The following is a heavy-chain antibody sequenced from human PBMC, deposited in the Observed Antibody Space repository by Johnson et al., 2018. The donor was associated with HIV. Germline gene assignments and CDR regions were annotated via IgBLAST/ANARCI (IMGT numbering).Heavy chain of an antibody. CDR3: AKGKTWFDALDI. CDR1: GFMFGTYW. Sequence: VQLVESGGGVVQPGGSRRLSCAASGFMFGTYWMNWVRQAPGKGLEWVGHIKSKTDGGKTDYAATVKGRLTISRDDSKNTQYLQMNSLRAEDTAVYYCAKGKTWFDALDIWGQGTMVTVSS. CDR2: IKSKTDGGKT. V-gene: IGHV3-15*01. J-gene: IGHJ3*02. D-gene: IGHD3-9*01.